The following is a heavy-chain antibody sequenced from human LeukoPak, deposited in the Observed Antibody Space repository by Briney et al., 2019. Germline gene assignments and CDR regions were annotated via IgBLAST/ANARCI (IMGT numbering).Heavy chain of an antibody. J-gene: IGHJ4*02. CDR2: IYPGDSDT. CDR3: ARREAVAGSFDY. Sequence: GESLQISCKASGYSYTTHWIGWVRQMPGKGLEWMGIIYPGDSDTRYSPSFQGQVTISADKSISTAYLQWSSLKASDTAMYYCARREAVAGSFDYWGQGTLVTVSS. CDR1: GYSYTTHW. D-gene: IGHD6-19*01. V-gene: IGHV5-51*01.